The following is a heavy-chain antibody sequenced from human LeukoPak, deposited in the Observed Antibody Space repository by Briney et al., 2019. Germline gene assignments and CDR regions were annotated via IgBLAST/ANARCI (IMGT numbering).Heavy chain of an antibody. D-gene: IGHD6-19*01. V-gene: IGHV3-23*01. J-gene: IGHJ3*02. Sequence: GGPRRLSWEASGFTLGGKAMGGVGRAQGKGWEGVSLISGSGGSTYYADSVKGRFTISRDNSKNTLYLQMNSLRAEDTAVYYCAKGGRQWLFHDAFDIWGQGTMVTVSS. CDR1: GFTLGGKA. CDR3: AKGGRQWLFHDAFDI. CDR2: ISGSGGST.